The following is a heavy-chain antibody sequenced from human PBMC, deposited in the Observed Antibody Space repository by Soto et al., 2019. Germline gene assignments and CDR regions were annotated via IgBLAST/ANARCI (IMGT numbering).Heavy chain of an antibody. J-gene: IGHJ4*02. V-gene: IGHV1-18*01. CDR1: GYTFTSYG. CDR2: ISAYNGNT. CDR3: ARGGQNGYYDSRAMVDY. D-gene: IGHD3-22*01. Sequence: QVQLVQSGPEVKKPGASVKVSCKASGYTFTSYGISWVRQAPGQGLEWMGWISAYNGNTNYAQKLQGRVTMTTDTSXSXXYMELRSLRSDDTAVYYCARGGQNGYYDSRAMVDYWGQGTLVTVSS.